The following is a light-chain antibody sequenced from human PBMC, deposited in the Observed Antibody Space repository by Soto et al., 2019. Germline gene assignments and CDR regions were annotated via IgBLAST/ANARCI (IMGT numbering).Light chain of an antibody. Sequence: QSGLQQPPSVPVASGHMGTLSCSGSSSNVGAASDVYWDQQLPGTAPRLLISVNNKRPSGVPDRFSGSKSGTSASLAITGLRPEGEADYSCQSYDDTLSGYWVFGTGTKVTVL. V-gene: IGLV1-40*01. CDR3: QSYDDTLSGYWV. CDR1: SSNVGAASD. J-gene: IGLJ1*01. CDR2: VNN.